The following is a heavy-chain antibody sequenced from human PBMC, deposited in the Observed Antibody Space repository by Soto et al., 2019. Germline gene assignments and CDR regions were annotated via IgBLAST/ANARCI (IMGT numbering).Heavy chain of an antibody. CDR3: VRNSA. Sequence: GGSLRLSCVGSGFTFGGSWMSWARQAPGKGLEWVANIKEDGSGTYYVDSVRGRFTISRDNAKKSLYLQMSSLRDEDTAVYYCVRNSAWGQGTMVTVSS. D-gene: IGHD3-10*01. J-gene: IGHJ3*01. CDR2: IKEDGSGT. CDR1: GFTFGGSW. V-gene: IGHV3-7*01.